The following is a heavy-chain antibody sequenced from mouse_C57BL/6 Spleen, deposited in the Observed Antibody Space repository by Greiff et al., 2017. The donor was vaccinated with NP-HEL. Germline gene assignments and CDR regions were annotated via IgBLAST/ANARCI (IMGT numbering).Heavy chain of an antibody. J-gene: IGHJ1*03. D-gene: IGHD1-1*01. Sequence: EVQLQQSGPELVKPGASVKISCKASGYSFTDYHMNWVKQSNGKSLEWIGVINPNYGTTSYNQKFKGKATLTVDQSSSTAYMQLNSLTSEDSAVYYCARGDGSSLHWYFDVWGTGTTVTVSS. CDR1: GYSFTDYH. CDR3: ARGDGSSLHWYFDV. CDR2: INPNYGTT. V-gene: IGHV1-39*01.